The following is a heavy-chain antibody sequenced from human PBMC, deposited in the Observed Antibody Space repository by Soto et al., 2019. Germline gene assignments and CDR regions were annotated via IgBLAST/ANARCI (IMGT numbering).Heavy chain of an antibody. CDR1: GGTFSSYA. CDR2: IIPIFGTA. D-gene: IGHD2-8*01. J-gene: IGHJ6*02. V-gene: IGHV1-69*01. CDR3: ARGTQDIVLMVYAIPYGMDV. Sequence: QVQLVQSGAEVKKPGSSVKVSCKASGGTFSSYAISWVQQAPGQGLEWMGGIIPIFGTANYAQKFQGRVTITADESTSTAYMELSSLRSEDTAVYYCARGTQDIVLMVYAIPYGMDVWGQGTTVTVSS.